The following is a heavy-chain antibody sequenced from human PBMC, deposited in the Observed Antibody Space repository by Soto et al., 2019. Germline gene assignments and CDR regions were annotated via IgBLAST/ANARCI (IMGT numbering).Heavy chain of an antibody. V-gene: IGHV4-30-2*01. CDR2: IYHSGST. CDR1: GGSISSGGYS. CDR3: ASAYYYDSSGYLYYFDY. Sequence: SETLSLTCAVSGGSISSGGYSWSWIRQPPGKGLEWIGYIYHSGSTYYNPSLKSRVTISVDRSKNQLSLKLSSVTAADTAVYYCASAYYYDSSGYLYYFDYWGQGTLVTVSS. D-gene: IGHD3-22*01. J-gene: IGHJ4*02.